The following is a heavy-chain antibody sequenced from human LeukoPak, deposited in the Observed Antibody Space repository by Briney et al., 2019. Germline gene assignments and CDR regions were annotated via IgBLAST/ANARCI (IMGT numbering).Heavy chain of an antibody. V-gene: IGHV3-48*04. J-gene: IGHJ4*02. D-gene: IGHD6-13*01. CDR3: ARIAAAGRNPVFDY. CDR2: ISSSSSTI. CDR1: GFTFSRYW. Sequence: PGGSLRLSCAASGFTFSRYWMSWVRQAPGKGLEWVSYISSSSSTIYYADSVKGRFTISRDNAKNSLYLQMNSLRAEDTAVYYCARIAAAGRNPVFDYWGQGTLVTVSS.